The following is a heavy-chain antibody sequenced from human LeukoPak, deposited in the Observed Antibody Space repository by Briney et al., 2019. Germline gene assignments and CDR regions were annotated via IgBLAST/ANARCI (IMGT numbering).Heavy chain of an antibody. Sequence: SETLSLTCAVYGGSFGVYYWSWIRQPPGKGLEWIGEINHSGSTNYNPSLKSRVTISVDTSKSQFSLKLSSVTAADTAVYYCARVYYDSSGSAAGLDYWGQGTLVTVSS. D-gene: IGHD3-22*01. CDR1: GGSFGVYY. J-gene: IGHJ4*02. CDR2: INHSGST. CDR3: ARVYYDSSGSAAGLDY. V-gene: IGHV4-34*01.